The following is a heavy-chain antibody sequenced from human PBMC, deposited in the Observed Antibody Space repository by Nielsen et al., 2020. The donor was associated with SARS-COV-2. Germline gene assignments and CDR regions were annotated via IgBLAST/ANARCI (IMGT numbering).Heavy chain of an antibody. J-gene: IGHJ6*02. CDR3: AREKSVGSCMDV. V-gene: IGHV4-4*07. CDR2: IYTSGST. Sequence: SETLSLTCAVYGGSFSGYYWSWIRQPAGKGLEWIGRIYTSGSTNYNPSLKSRVTMSVDTSKNQFSLKLSSVTAADTAVYYCAREKSVGSCMDVWGQGTTVTVSS. CDR1: GGSFSGYY. D-gene: IGHD4-23*01.